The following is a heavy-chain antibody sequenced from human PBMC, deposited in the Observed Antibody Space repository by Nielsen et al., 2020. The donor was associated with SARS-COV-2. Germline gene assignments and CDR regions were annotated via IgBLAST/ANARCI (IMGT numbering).Heavy chain of an antibody. CDR3: ARDTIFGVVIYYFDY. D-gene: IGHD3-3*01. Sequence: ASVKVSCKASGYTFTGYYMHWVRQAPGQGLEWMGWINPNSGGTNYAQKFQGRVTITRDTSASTAYMELSSLRSDDTAVYYCARDTIFGVVIYYFDYWGQGTLVTVSS. V-gene: IGHV1-2*02. J-gene: IGHJ4*02. CDR2: INPNSGGT. CDR1: GYTFTGYY.